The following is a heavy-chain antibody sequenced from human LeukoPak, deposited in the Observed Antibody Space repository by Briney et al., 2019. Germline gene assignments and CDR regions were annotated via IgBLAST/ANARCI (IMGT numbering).Heavy chain of an antibody. CDR3: AREEYSRSWKGVDY. J-gene: IGHJ4*02. CDR2: INPNSGGT. CDR1: GYTFTGYY. V-gene: IGHV1-2*04. Sequence: GASVKVSCKASGYTFTGYYMHWVRQAPGQGLGWMGWINPNSGGTNYAQKFQGWVTMTRDTSISTAYMELSRLRSDDTAVYYCAREEYSRSWKGVDYWGQGTLVTVSS. D-gene: IGHD6-13*01.